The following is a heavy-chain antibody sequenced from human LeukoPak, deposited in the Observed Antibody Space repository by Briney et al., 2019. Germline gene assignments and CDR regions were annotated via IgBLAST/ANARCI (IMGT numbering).Heavy chain of an antibody. V-gene: IGHV5-51*01. Sequence: GESLKIPCKVSGYSFNSYWNGLVRQIPGKGLEWMGILYPSYSDTRYSPSFQGHVTISADKPINTAYLEWRRLTAWDSDMYYCARPTKGVRFGDHAFDIWGQGTMGIVSS. CDR1: GYSFNSYW. CDR2: LYPSYSDT. J-gene: IGHJ3*02. D-gene: IGHD3-10*01. CDR3: ARPTKGVRFGDHAFDI.